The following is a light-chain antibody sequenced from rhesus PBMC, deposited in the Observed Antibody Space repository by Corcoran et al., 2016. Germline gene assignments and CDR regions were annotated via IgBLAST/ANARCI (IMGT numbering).Light chain of an antibody. CDR2: GAS. J-gene: IGKJ2*01. V-gene: IGKV3-24*01. CDR1: QSVSNS. Sequence: EIVMTQSPATLSLSPGERATLSCRASQSVSNSLAWYQQIPVQAPRILTYGASSRATGIPDRFSGSGSGTAFTLSINNLEPEDIGIYYCLQYTHIPYSFGQGTKVEIK. CDR3: LQYTHIPYS.